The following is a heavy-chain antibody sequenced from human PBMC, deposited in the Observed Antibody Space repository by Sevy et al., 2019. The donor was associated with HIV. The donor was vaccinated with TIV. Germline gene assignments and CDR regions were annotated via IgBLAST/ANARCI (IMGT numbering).Heavy chain of an antibody. D-gene: IGHD1-26*01. CDR1: GGSISSGGYY. CDR2: IYHSGST. CDR3: ARGEWELLGGFDY. J-gene: IGHJ4*02. Sequence: SETLSLTCTVSGGSISSGGYYWSWIRQHPGKGLEWIGYIYHSGSTYYNPTIKSRVTISVDTSKKQFSLKLSSVTAADTAVYYCARGEWELLGGFDYWGQGTLVTVSS. V-gene: IGHV4-31*03.